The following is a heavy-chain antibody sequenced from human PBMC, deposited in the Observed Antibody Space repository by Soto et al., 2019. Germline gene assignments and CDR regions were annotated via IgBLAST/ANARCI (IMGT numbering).Heavy chain of an antibody. CDR1: GYTFTSYG. CDR3: ARGEVTHFLDSLEYYYYYYGMDV. Sequence: ASVKVSCKASGYTFTSYGISWVRQAPGQGLEWMGWISAYNGNTNYAQKLQGRVTMTTDTSTSTAYMELRSLRSDDTAVYYCARGEVTHFLDSLEYYYYYYGMDVWGQGTTVTVSS. D-gene: IGHD2-21*02. J-gene: IGHJ6*02. CDR2: ISAYNGNT. V-gene: IGHV1-18*04.